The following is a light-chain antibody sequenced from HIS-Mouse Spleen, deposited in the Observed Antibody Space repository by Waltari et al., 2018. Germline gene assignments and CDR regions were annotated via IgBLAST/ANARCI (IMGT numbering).Light chain of an antibody. CDR2: DVS. Sequence: QSALTQPTSVSGSPGQSITISCTGTSSDVGGYNYVSWYQQPPGKAPKLMIYDVSNRASGVSHRFSGSKSGNTASLTISGLQAEDEADYYCSSYTSSSTYVFGTGTKVTVL. CDR1: SSDVGGYNY. J-gene: IGLJ1*01. V-gene: IGLV2-14*03. CDR3: SSYTSSSTYV.